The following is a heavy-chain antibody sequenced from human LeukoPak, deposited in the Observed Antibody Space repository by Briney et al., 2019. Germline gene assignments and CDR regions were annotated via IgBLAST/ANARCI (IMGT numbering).Heavy chain of an antibody. CDR2: ITWNSGEI. V-gene: IGHV3-9*01. CDR3: AKNEGSSRAFAD. J-gene: IGHJ4*02. D-gene: IGHD6-6*01. Sequence: PGWSLRLSCAASGFTFDEYAMHWVRQAPGKGLEWVSGITWNSGEIAYADSVKGRFTISRDNAKNSLYLQMNSLRADDTALYYCAKNEGSSRAFADWGQGTLVTVSS. CDR1: GFTFDEYA.